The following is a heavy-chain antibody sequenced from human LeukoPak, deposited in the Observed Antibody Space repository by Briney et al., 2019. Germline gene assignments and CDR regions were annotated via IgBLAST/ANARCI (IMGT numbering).Heavy chain of an antibody. CDR2: IYYSGST. Sequence: SETLSLTCTVSGGSISSSTYYWGWIRRPPGKGLEWIGSIYYSGSTYYNPSLKSRVTVSVDTSKNQFSLNLSSVTAADTAVYYCVRGSTLRHYQYWGQGTMVTVSS. D-gene: IGHD3-16*01. CDR3: VRGSTLRHYQY. J-gene: IGHJ4*02. CDR1: GGSISSSTYY. V-gene: IGHV4-39*01.